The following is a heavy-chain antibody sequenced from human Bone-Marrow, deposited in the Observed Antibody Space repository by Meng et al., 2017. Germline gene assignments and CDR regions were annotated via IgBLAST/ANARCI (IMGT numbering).Heavy chain of an antibody. Sequence: GGSLRLSCAASGFTFSSYEMNWVRQAPGKGLEWISYISSSGATIFYADSVKGRFTISRDNAKNSLYLQMSSLRAEDTAIYYCARGHRKGDYWGQETLVTVSS. V-gene: IGHV3-48*03. CDR2: ISSSGATI. J-gene: IGHJ4*02. CDR1: GFTFSSYE. CDR3: ARGHRKGDY.